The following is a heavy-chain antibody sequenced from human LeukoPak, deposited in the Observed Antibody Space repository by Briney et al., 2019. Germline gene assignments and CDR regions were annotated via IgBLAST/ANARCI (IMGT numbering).Heavy chain of an antibody. CDR3: ASDTNGGSSSSDTDY. Sequence: GGSLRLSCAASGFTFSSYSMNWVRQAPGKGLEWVSSISSSSSYIYYADSVKGRFTISRDNAKNSLYLQMNSLRAENTAVYYCASDTNGGSSSSDTDYWGQGTLVTVSS. J-gene: IGHJ4*02. CDR1: GFTFSSYS. CDR2: ISSSSSYI. D-gene: IGHD6-6*01. V-gene: IGHV3-21*01.